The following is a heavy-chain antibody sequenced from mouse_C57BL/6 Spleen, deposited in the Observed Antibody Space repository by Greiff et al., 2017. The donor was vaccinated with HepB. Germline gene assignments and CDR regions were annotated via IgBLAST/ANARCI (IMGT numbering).Heavy chain of an antibody. D-gene: IGHD1-1*01. CDR2: ISDGGSYT. V-gene: IGHV5-4*01. CDR1: GFTFSSYA. Sequence: DVHLVESGGGLVKPGGSLKLSCAASGFTFSSYAMSWVRQTPEKRLEWVATISDGGSYTYYPDNVKGRFTISRDNAKNNLYLQMSHLKSEDTAMYYCARGIYYYGSSPAWFAYWGQGTLVTVSA. CDR3: ARGIYYYGSSPAWFAY. J-gene: IGHJ3*01.